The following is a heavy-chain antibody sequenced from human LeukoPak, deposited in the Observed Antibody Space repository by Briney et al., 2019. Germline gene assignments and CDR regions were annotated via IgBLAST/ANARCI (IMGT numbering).Heavy chain of an antibody. Sequence: GGSLRLSCAASGFTFSSYWMSWVRQAPGKGLEWVANIKQAGNAKYYVDSVKGRFTISRDNAKNSLYLEMNSLRAEDTAVYYCARVSSSMGGAADYWGQGTLVTVSS. CDR3: ARVSSSMGGAADY. V-gene: IGHV3-7*01. J-gene: IGHJ4*02. D-gene: IGHD6-6*01. CDR1: GFTFSSYW. CDR2: IKQAGNAK.